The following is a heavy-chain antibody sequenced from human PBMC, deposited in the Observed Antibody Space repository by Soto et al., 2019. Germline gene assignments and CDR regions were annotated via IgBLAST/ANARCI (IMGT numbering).Heavy chain of an antibody. V-gene: IGHV4-30-4*01. CDR3: ARGIPIMRAFDI. CDR2: IYYSGRT. Sequence: PSETLSLTCTVSGGSISSGDYYWSWIRQPPGKGLEWIGYIYYSGRTYYNPSLKSRVTISVDTSKNQFSLKLSSVTAADTAVYYCARGIPIMRAFDIWGQGTMVTVSS. CDR1: GGSISSGDYY. D-gene: IGHD2-2*02. J-gene: IGHJ3*02.